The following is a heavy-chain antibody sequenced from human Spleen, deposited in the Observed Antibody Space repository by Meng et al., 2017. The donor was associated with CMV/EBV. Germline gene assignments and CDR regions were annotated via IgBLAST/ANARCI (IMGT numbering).Heavy chain of an antibody. Sequence: GGSLRLSCAASGFIFSSYAMHWVRQAPGKGLEWVAVISYDGSDKYYADSVKGRFTISRDNPKNILYLQMNSLRGEDMAVYHCARDGDPGAQSHDAFDIWGQGTVVTVSS. CDR1: GFIFSSYA. CDR3: ARDGDPGAQSHDAFDI. D-gene: IGHD3-10*01. V-gene: IGHV3-30-3*01. J-gene: IGHJ3*02. CDR2: ISYDGSDK.